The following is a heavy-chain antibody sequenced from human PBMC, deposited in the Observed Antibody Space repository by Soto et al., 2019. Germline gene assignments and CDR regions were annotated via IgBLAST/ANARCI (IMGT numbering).Heavy chain of an antibody. CDR2: ISGSGGST. J-gene: IGHJ4*02. D-gene: IGHD3-10*01. V-gene: IGHV3-23*01. CDR1: GFTFSSYA. Sequence: PGGSLRLSCAASGFTFSSYAMSWVRQAPGKGLEWVSAISGSGGSTYYADSVKGRFTISRDNSRNTLYLQMNSLRAEDTAVYYCAKAPPKNADARVPLYFDYWGQGTLVTVSS. CDR3: AKAPPKNADARVPLYFDY.